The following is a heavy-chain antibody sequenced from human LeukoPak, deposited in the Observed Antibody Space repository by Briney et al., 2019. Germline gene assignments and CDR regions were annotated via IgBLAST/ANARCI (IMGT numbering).Heavy chain of an antibody. D-gene: IGHD2-15*01. V-gene: IGHV4-59*12. CDR2: IYYSAST. Sequence: SETLSLTCTVSGGSISSYYRSWIRQPPGKGLEWIGYIYYSASTNYNPSLKSRVTISVDTSKNQFSLKLSSVTAADTAVYYCARIPYCSGGSCYSRGYSSGRYVDAFDIWGQGTMVTVSS. J-gene: IGHJ3*02. CDR1: GGSISSYY. CDR3: ARIPYCSGGSCYSRGYSSGRYVDAFDI.